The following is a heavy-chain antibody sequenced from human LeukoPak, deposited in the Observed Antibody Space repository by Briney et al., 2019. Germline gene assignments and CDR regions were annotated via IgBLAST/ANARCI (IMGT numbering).Heavy chain of an antibody. CDR2: IYTSGST. CDR3: ARAHCSSTSCYNWFDP. D-gene: IGHD2-2*01. V-gene: IGHV4-4*07. Sequence: PSETLSLTCTVSGGSISSYYWSWIRQPAGKGLEWIGRIYTSGSTNYNPSLKSRVTMSVDTSKNQFSLKLSSVTAADTAAYYCARAHCSSTSCYNWFDPWGQGTLVTVSS. CDR1: GGSISSYY. J-gene: IGHJ5*02.